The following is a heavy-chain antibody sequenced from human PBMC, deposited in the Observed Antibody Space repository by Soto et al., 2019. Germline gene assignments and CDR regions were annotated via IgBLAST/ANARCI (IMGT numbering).Heavy chain of an antibody. CDR3: AKRPSYVNWFDP. J-gene: IGHJ5*02. Sequence: GGSLRLACAASGFTFSSYSMNWVRQAPGKGLEWVSSISSSSSYIYYADSVKGRFTISRDNAKNSLYLQMNSLRAEDTAVYYCAKRPSYVNWFDPWGQGTLVTVSS. V-gene: IGHV3-21*04. D-gene: IGHD1-1*01. CDR1: GFTFSSYS. CDR2: ISSSSSYI.